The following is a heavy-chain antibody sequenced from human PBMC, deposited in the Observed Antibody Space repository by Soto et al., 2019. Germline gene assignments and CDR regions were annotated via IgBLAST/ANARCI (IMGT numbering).Heavy chain of an antibody. CDR1: GYTFTGYY. D-gene: IGHD2-2*02. CDR3: ARADIVVVPAAIRPFYYYYGMDV. V-gene: IGHV1-2*04. CDR2: INPNSGGT. Sequence: ASVKVSCKASGYTFTGYYMHWVRQAPGQGLEWMGWINPNSGGTNYAQKFQGCVTMTRDTYISTAYMELRGLRSDDTAVYYCARADIVVVPAAIRPFYYYYGMDVWGQGTTVTVSS. J-gene: IGHJ6*02.